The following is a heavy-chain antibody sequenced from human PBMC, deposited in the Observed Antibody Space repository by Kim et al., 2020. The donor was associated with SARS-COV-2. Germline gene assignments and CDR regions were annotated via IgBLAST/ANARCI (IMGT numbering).Heavy chain of an antibody. V-gene: IGHV3-23*01. CDR3: AEGWFGELLGYYYGMDV. D-gene: IGHD3-10*01. J-gene: IGHJ6*02. Sequence: VKGRFTISRDNSKNTLYLQMNSLRAEDTAVYYCAEGWFGELLGYYYGMDVWGQGTTVTVSS.